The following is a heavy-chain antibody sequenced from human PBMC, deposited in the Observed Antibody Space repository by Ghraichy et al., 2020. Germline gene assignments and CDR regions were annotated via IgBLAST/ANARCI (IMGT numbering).Heavy chain of an antibody. Sequence: GPTLVKPTQTLTLTCTFSGFSLSATGVGVGWIRQPPGKALEWLALIFYNDEERYNPSLNSRLNTAKDTSKNYVVLTMTNMDPVDTATYYCAHEGYGSDNWFDAWGQGILVTVSS. J-gene: IGHJ5*02. D-gene: IGHD2-8*02. CDR3: AHEGYGSDNWFDA. CDR1: GFSLSATGVG. CDR2: IFYNDEE. V-gene: IGHV2-5*01.